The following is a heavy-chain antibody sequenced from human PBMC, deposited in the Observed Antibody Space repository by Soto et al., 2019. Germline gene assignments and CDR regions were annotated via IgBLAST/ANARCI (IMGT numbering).Heavy chain of an antibody. D-gene: IGHD3-9*01. V-gene: IGHV3-48*02. CDR2: ISSSSSTI. Sequence: GGSLRLSCAASGFTFSSYSMNWVRQAPGKGLEWVSYISSSSSTIYYADSVKGRFTISRDNAKNSLYLQMNSLRDEDTAVYYCASLGYFDWLLPDHFTYYGMDVWGQGTTVTVSS. J-gene: IGHJ6*02. CDR3: ASLGYFDWLLPDHFTYYGMDV. CDR1: GFTFSSYS.